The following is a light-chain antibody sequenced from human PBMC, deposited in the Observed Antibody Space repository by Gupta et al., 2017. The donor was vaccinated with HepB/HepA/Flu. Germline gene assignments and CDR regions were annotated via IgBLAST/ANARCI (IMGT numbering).Light chain of an antibody. J-gene: IGLJ2*01. CDR1: SSNVGRNN. CDR3: AAWDTSLNVVV. Sequence: QSVLTQSTSVSGTPGQRVTISCSGSSSNVGRNNVNWYQQLPGTAPKLLIYYNDERPSGVPDRISGSKSGTSASLAISGLQSEDEADYHCAAWDTSLNVVVFGGGTKLTVL. V-gene: IGLV1-44*01. CDR2: YND.